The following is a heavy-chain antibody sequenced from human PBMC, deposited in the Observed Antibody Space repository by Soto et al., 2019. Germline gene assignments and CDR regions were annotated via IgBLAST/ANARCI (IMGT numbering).Heavy chain of an antibody. CDR3: TGGGGGHSFDY. CDR1: GVSITNHY. J-gene: IGHJ4*02. Sequence: SETLSLTCTVSGVSITNHYWTWIRQPPGKGLEWIGNIHYSGSTNYSPSLKSRVIISVDTSEKQSSLKLSSVTTADTAVYYCTGGGGGHSFDYWGQRTLVTVCS. CDR2: IHYSGST. D-gene: IGHD2-15*01. V-gene: IGHV4-59*11.